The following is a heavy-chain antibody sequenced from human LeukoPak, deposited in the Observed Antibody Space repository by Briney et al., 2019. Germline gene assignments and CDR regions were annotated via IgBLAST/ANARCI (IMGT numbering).Heavy chain of an antibody. CDR2: IYPGDSDT. CDR1: GYSFTSYW. Sequence: GESLKISCKGSGYSFTSYWIGWVRQMPGKGLEWMGIIYPGDSDTRYSPSFQGQVTISADKSISTAYLRWSSLKASDTAMYYCARHGSSNRPSRNYYHYYGMDVWGQGTTVTVSS. D-gene: IGHD6-13*01. V-gene: IGHV5-51*01. J-gene: IGHJ6*02. CDR3: ARHGSSNRPSRNYYHYYGMDV.